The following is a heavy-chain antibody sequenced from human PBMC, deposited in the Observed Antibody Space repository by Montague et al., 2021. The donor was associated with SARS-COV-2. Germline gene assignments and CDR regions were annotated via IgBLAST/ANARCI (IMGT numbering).Heavy chain of an antibody. V-gene: IGHV4-39*01. D-gene: IGHD3-3*01. J-gene: IGHJ6*03. Sequence: SETLSLTCTVSGGSISGSNYYWGWIRQPPGKGLEWIGTIHYSGSTYYKPSLKSRVTTSLDTSKNQFSLKLSSVTAADTAVYYCARGDFGVVITPYYYYMDVWGKGTTVTVSS. CDR3: ARGDFGVVITPYYYYMDV. CDR1: GGSISGSNYY. CDR2: IHYSGST.